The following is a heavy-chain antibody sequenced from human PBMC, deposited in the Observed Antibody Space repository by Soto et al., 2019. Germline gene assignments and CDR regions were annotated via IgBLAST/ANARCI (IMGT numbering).Heavy chain of an antibody. Sequence: HPGGSLRLSCVGSGFTFIDSVMAWVRQAPGKGLEWVANINLDGGEQYYVESVEGRFTISRDNAKNSLYLQMNSLRADDTAVYYCARDSRAAAGNRRYYFDYWGQGTLVTVSS. D-gene: IGHD6-13*01. J-gene: IGHJ4*02. V-gene: IGHV3-7*03. CDR1: GFTFIDSV. CDR2: INLDGGEQ. CDR3: ARDSRAAAGNRRYYFDY.